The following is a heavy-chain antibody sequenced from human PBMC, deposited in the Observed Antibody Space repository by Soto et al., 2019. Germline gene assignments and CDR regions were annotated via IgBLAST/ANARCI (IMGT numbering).Heavy chain of an antibody. Sequence: QVQLVQSGAEVKKPGSSVKVSCKASGGTFSSYAISWVRQAPGQGLEWIGGIIPISGTANYAQKFQGRVTITADESTSTAYMELSSLRSEDTAVYYCARSQGSSTSLEIYYYYYSGMDVWGQGNTVTVSS. CDR3: ARSQGSSTSLEIYYYYYSGMDV. J-gene: IGHJ6*02. CDR1: GGTFSSYA. D-gene: IGHD2-2*01. CDR2: IIPISGTA. V-gene: IGHV1-69*01.